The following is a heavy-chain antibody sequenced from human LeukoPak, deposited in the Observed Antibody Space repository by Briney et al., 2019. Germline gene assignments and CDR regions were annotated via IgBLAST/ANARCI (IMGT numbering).Heavy chain of an antibody. CDR1: GFTFTTAW. Sequence: GGSLRLSCAASGFTFTTAWMSWVRQAPGKGLEWVGRIKSKTDGGTIDYGAPVKGRFTISRDDSKNTLFLQMNSLKTEDTAMYHCTTGVRDSSGYYNFDYWGQGTLVTVSS. D-gene: IGHD3-22*01. J-gene: IGHJ4*02. V-gene: IGHV3-15*01. CDR2: IKSKTDGGTI. CDR3: TTGVRDSSGYYNFDY.